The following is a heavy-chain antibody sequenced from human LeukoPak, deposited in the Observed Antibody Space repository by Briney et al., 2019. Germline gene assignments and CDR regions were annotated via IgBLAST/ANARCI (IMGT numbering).Heavy chain of an antibody. J-gene: IGHJ4*02. D-gene: IGHD2-8*01. V-gene: IGHV4-39*01. CDR2: IYYSGST. Sequence: SETLSLTCTVSGGSISSSSYYWAWIRQPPGKGLEWIGSIYYSGSTHYNPSLKSRVTISVDTSKNEFSLKLTSVTAADTAVYYCARNNTLMMYPRGGEDKGFDYWGQGTLVTVPS. CDR3: ARNNTLMMYPRGGEDKGFDY. CDR1: GGSISSSSYY.